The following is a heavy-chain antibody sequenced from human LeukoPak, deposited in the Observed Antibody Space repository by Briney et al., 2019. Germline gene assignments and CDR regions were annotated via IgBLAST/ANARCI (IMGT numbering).Heavy chain of an antibody. D-gene: IGHD3-16*01. CDR2: INYSGST. J-gene: IGHJ4*02. Sequence: SETLSLTCTVSGGSISSSRYYWGWIRQPPGKGLEWIGSINYSGSTYYNPSLKSRVTISVDTSNNQVSLKLNSVTAADTAVYYCTRLMYYDYVWGSYPLGPFDYWGQGTLVTVSS. CDR3: TRLMYYDYVWGSYPLGPFDY. V-gene: IGHV4-39*01. CDR1: GGSISSSRYY.